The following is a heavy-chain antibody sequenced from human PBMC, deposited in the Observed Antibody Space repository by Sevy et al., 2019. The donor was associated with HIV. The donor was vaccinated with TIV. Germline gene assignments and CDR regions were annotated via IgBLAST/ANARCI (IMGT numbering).Heavy chain of an antibody. V-gene: IGHV5-51*01. CDR1: GYSFTSYW. J-gene: IGHJ5*02. Sequence: GESQKISCKGSGYSFTSYWIGWVRQMPGKGLEWMGIIYPGDSDTRYSPSFQGQVTISADKSISTAYLQWSSLKASDTAMYYCARALTGGVIGNWFDPWGQGTLVTVSS. CDR3: ARALTGGVIGNWFDP. CDR2: IYPGDSDT. D-gene: IGHD3-16*02.